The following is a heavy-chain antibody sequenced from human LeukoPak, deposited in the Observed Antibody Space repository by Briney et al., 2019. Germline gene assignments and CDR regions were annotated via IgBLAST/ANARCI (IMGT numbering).Heavy chain of an antibody. D-gene: IGHD5-18*01. J-gene: IGHJ4*02. CDR2: IFGSGGSP. V-gene: IGHV3-23*01. CDR3: GKTTVGYSSGQKPAWPVDY. Sequence: GSLRLSCEASGFTFSSHAMYWVRQAPGKGLEWVAGIFGSGGSPHYADSVKGRFTISRDNSRNTVYLQINSLRAEDTAVYYCGKTTVGYSSGQKPAWPVDYWGQGTLVTVSS. CDR1: GFTFSSHA.